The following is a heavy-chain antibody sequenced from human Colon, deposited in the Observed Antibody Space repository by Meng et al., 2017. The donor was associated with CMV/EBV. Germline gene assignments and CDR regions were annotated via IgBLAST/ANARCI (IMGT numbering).Heavy chain of an antibody. J-gene: IGHJ5*02. CDR1: GFTFSTYA. Sequence: GGSLRLSCAASGFTFSTYAIHWVRQAPGKGLEWVAAISNDENKKYYADSVKGRFTISRDNSKNTMYLEMNSLRAEDTAVYYCARDVPAPYYDFWSGYRNWFDLWGQGTLVTVSS. CDR2: ISNDENKK. CDR3: ARDVPAPYYDFWSGYRNWFDL. V-gene: IGHV3-30*04. D-gene: IGHD3-3*01.